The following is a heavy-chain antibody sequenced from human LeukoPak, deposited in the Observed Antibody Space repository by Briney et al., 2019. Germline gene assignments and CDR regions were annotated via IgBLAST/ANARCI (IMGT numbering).Heavy chain of an antibody. CDR2: INHSGST. Sequence: PSETLSLTCAVYGGSFSGYFWSWIRQPPGKGLEWIGEINHSGSTNYNPSLKSRVTISVDTSKNQFSLKLSSVTAADTAVYYCARPPGPGGGAFDIWGQGTMVTVSS. V-gene: IGHV4-34*01. CDR3: ARPPGPGGGAFDI. J-gene: IGHJ3*02. D-gene: IGHD1-1*01. CDR1: GGSFSGYF.